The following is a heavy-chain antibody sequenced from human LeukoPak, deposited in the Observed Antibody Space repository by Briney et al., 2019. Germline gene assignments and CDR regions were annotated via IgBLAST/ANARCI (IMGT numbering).Heavy chain of an antibody. CDR2: ISGSGGST. CDR1: GFTFRIYA. CDR3: AKDPHSSGWYFTAFDY. Sequence: PGGSLRLSCAGSGFTFRIYAMSWVRQAPGKGLEWVSAISGSGGSTYYADSVKGRFTISRDNSKNTLYLQVNSLRAEDTAVYYCAKDPHSSGWYFTAFDYWGQGTLVTVSS. V-gene: IGHV3-23*01. J-gene: IGHJ4*02. D-gene: IGHD6-19*01.